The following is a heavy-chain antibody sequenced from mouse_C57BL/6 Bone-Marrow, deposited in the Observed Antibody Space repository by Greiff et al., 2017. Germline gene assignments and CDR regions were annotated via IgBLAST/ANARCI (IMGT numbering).Heavy chain of an antibody. V-gene: IGHV3-6*01. D-gene: IGHD1-1*01. CDR1: GYSITSGYY. CDR3: ARDSGSCSYDFGY. CDR2: ISYDGST. J-gene: IGHJ2*01. Sequence: EVKLMESGPGLVKPSQSLSLTCSVTGYSITSGYYWNWIRQFPGNKLEWMGYISYDGSTNYNPSLKNRISITRDKSKHQFVMKFNSVTTEDTATYYCARDSGSCSYDFGYWGQVTTLTVAS.